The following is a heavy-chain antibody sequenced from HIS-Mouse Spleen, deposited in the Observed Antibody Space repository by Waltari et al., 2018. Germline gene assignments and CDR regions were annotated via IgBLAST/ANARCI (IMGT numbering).Heavy chain of an antibody. Sequence: QVQLVESGGGLVKPGGSLRLSCAASGSTCRYFDISGIRQAPGKGREWVSYISSSGSTKYYADSVKGRFTISRDNAKNSLYLQMNSLRAEDTAVYYCARDSVIQGPFYSYGYYFDYWGQGTLVTVSS. D-gene: IGHD5-18*01. J-gene: IGHJ4*02. CDR2: ISSSGSTK. CDR1: GSTCRYFD. V-gene: IGHV3-11*01. CDR3: ARDSVIQGPFYSYGYYFDY.